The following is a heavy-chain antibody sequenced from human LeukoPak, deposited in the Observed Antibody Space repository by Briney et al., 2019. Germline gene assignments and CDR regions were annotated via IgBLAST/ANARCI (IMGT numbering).Heavy chain of an antibody. D-gene: IGHD3-10*01. CDR3: ARRRGGSGSYYKFGFDP. J-gene: IGHJ5*02. CDR1: GGSISSSSYY. Sequence: SETLSLTCSVSGGSISSSSYYWGWIRQPPGKGLEWIGSIYHSGSTYYNPSLKSRVTISVDTSKSQFSLKLSSVTAADTAVYYCARRRGGSGSYYKFGFDPWGQGTLVTVSS. CDR2: IYHSGST. V-gene: IGHV4-39*07.